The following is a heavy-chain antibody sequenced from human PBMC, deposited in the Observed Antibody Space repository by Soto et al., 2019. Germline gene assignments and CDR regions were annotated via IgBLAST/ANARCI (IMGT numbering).Heavy chain of an antibody. V-gene: IGHV1-69*13. CDR3: ARSSSDVSSYYYYGMDV. J-gene: IGHJ6*02. CDR2: IIPIFGTA. Sequence: SVKVSCKASGGTFSSYAISWVRQAPGQGLEWMGGIIPIFGTANYAQKFQGRVTITADESTSTAYMELSSLRSADTAVYYCARSSSDVSSYYYYGMDVWGQGTTVTVSS. D-gene: IGHD3-10*01. CDR1: GGTFSSYA.